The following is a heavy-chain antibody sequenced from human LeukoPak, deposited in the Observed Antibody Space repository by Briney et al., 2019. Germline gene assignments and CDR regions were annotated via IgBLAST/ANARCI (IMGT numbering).Heavy chain of an antibody. J-gene: IGHJ3*02. CDR2: ISPSGGST. CDR1: GYTFTSNY. D-gene: IGHD1-26*01. CDR3: ARRMGATGAFDT. Sequence: GASVKVSCKAFGYTFTSNYMHWVRQAPGQGPEWMGVISPSGGSTNYAQKFQGRVTITADESTSTAYMELSSLRSEDTAVYYCARRMGATGAFDTWGQGTMVTVSS. V-gene: IGHV1-46*01.